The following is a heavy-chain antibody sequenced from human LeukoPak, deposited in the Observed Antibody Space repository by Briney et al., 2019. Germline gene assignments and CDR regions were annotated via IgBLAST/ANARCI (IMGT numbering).Heavy chain of an antibody. Sequence: PSETLSLTRTVSGGSISSYYWSWIRQPPGKGLEWIGYIYYSGSTNYNPSLKSRLTMSVDTSKNQFSLQLSSVTAADTAVYYCARGCSSTTCYDHYYFYYMDVWGKGTTVTVSS. CDR3: ARGCSSTTCYDHYYFYYMDV. V-gene: IGHV4-59*01. D-gene: IGHD2-2*01. CDR1: GGSISSYY. CDR2: IYYSGST. J-gene: IGHJ6*03.